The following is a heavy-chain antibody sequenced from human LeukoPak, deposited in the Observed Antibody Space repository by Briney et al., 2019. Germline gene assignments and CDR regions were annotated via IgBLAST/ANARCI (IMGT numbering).Heavy chain of an antibody. Sequence: SETLSLTCTVSGGSISSYYWSWIRQPPGKGLEWIGYIYTSGSTNYNLSLKSRVTISVDTSKNQFSLKLSSVTAADTAVYYCARSDSLLWDAFDIWGQGTMVTVSS. CDR3: ARSDSLLWDAFDI. D-gene: IGHD3-22*01. CDR1: GGSISSYY. V-gene: IGHV4-4*09. J-gene: IGHJ3*02. CDR2: IYTSGST.